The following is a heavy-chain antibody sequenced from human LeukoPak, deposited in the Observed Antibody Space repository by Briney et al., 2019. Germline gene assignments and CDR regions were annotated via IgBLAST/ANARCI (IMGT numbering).Heavy chain of an antibody. Sequence: SETLSLTCTVSGGSISSYYWSWIRQPPGKGLEWIGYIYYSGSTNYNPPLKSRVTISVDTSKNQFSLKLSSVTAADTAVYYCARGVAAHYYYGMDVWGQGTTVTVSS. CDR2: IYYSGST. J-gene: IGHJ6*02. CDR3: ARGVAAHYYYGMDV. CDR1: GGSISSYY. V-gene: IGHV4-59*01. D-gene: IGHD6-19*01.